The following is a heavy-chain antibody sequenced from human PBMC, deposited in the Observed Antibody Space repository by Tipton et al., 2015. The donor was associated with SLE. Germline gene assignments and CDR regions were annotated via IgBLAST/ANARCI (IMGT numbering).Heavy chain of an antibody. D-gene: IGHD6-13*01. CDR3: ARDGRITAAIDY. J-gene: IGHJ4*02. CDR1: GGSISSSSYF. CDR2: IYYSGST. Sequence: TLSLTCIVSGGSISSSSYFWGWIRQPPGKGLEWIGSIYYSGSTYYNPSLKSRITISVDTSKNQFSLKLSSVTAADTAVYYCARDGRITAAIDYWGQGTLVTVSS. V-gene: IGHV4-39*07.